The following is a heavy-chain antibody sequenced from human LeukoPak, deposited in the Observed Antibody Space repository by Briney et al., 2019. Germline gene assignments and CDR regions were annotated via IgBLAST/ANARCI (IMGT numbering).Heavy chain of an antibody. J-gene: IGHJ4*02. CDR3: AKNYDFLTGYAS. D-gene: IGHD3-9*01. Sequence: ASVKVSCKAFGYTFTTYDINWVRQATGQGPEWMGWVNPSSGVTRYAQKFQGRVTMTRNTSISTAYMELSSLRSEDTAVYYCAKNYDFLTGYASWGQGTLVTVSS. CDR1: GYTFTTYD. CDR2: VNPSSGVT. V-gene: IGHV1-8*02.